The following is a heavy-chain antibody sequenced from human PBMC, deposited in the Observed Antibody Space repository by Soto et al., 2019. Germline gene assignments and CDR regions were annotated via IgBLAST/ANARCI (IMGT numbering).Heavy chain of an antibody. Sequence: LRLSCAASGFTFSRYAIHWVRQAPGKGLEWVAVISRDGSNKYYVDSVKGRFTISRDNSKNTLYLQMNSLRDEDTAVYYCARSRNSAVADSFDFWGQGTLVTVSS. CDR2: ISRDGSNK. D-gene: IGHD3-10*01. CDR3: ARSRNSAVADSFDF. CDR1: GFTFSRYA. V-gene: IGHV3-30*04. J-gene: IGHJ4*02.